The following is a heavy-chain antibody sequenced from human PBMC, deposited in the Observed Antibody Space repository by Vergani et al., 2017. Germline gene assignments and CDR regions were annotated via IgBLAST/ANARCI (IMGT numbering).Heavy chain of an antibody. CDR2: ISGSGGST. J-gene: IGHJ4*02. Sequence: EVQLLESGGGLVQPGGSLRLSCAASGFTFSSYAMSWVRQAPGKGLEWVSAISGSGGSTYYADSVKGRFTISRDKSKNTLYLQMNSLRAEDTAVYYCAKDRLQLQGYFDYWGQGTLVTVSS. CDR1: GFTFSSYA. V-gene: IGHV3-23*01. CDR3: AKDRLQLQGYFDY. D-gene: IGHD2-21*01.